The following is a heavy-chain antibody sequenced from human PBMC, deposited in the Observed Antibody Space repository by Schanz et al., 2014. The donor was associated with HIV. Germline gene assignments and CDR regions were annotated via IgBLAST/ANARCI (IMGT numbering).Heavy chain of an antibody. CDR1: GFTFSNFA. Sequence: EVQMLESGGGSVQPGGSLRLSCAASGFTFSNFAMSWVRQAPGKGLEWVSIINGGGGWTYYADSVKGRFTISRDNSKNTLYLQMNSLRAEDTALYYCSKATSGSRGWYTGSDWGQGTLVTVSS. CDR3: SKATSGSRGWYTGSD. V-gene: IGHV3-23*01. CDR2: INGGGGWT. J-gene: IGHJ4*02. D-gene: IGHD6-19*01.